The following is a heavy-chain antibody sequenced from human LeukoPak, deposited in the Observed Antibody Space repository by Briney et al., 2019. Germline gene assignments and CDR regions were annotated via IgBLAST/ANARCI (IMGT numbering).Heavy chain of an antibody. J-gene: IGHJ4*02. Sequence: QTSGTLSLTCTVSGGSISSYYWGWIRQPPGKGLEWIGYIYYSGSTNYNPSLKSRVTISVDTSKNQFSLKLSSVTAADTAVYYCATSPPGGSYLDYWGQGTLVTVSS. V-gene: IGHV4-59*01. CDR3: ATSPPGGSYLDY. D-gene: IGHD1-26*01. CDR2: IYYSGST. CDR1: GGSISSYY.